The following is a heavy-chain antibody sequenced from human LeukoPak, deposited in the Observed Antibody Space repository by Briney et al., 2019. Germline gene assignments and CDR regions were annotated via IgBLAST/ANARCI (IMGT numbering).Heavy chain of an antibody. CDR2: IGGGGRET. Sequence: GGSLRLSCAASGFTFGNFAMSWVRQAPGKGLECVSSIGGGGRETLYADSVKGRFTISRDDSKKTLYLQMNSLRAEDTAIYYCARDLEGGDYFDYWGQGTLVTVSS. V-gene: IGHV3-23*01. CDR3: ARDLEGGDYFDY. D-gene: IGHD1-26*01. J-gene: IGHJ4*02. CDR1: GFTFGNFA.